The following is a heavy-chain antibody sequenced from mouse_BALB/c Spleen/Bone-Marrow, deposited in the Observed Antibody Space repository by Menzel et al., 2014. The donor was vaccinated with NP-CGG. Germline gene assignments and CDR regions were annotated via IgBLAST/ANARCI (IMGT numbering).Heavy chain of an antibody. CDR2: VNPRSGYA. CDR3: ARPKGFALDY. Sequence: VKLMESGAELASPGASVKMSCKASGYTFTDYTIQWVKQRPGQGLEWIGCVNPRSGYANYNQKFKDEATLTADKSSSTAFMQLSSLTSEDSAVYYCARPKGFALDYWGQGTALTVSS. J-gene: IGHJ2*01. CDR1: GYTFTDYT. V-gene: IGHV1-4*01.